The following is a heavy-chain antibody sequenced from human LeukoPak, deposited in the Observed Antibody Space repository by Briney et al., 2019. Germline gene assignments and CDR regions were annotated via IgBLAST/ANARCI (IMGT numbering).Heavy chain of an antibody. CDR3: ARHGKIWSGPY. CDR2: IYYSGNT. J-gene: IGHJ4*02. V-gene: IGHV4-39*01. D-gene: IGHD3-3*01. CDR1: GGSISSGSYY. Sequence: SETLSLTCTVSGGSISSGSYYWSWIRQPPGKGLEWIGSIYYSGNTYYNPSLKSRVTISIDTSKNQFSLKLSSVTAADTAVYYCARHGKIWSGPYWGQGTLVTVSS.